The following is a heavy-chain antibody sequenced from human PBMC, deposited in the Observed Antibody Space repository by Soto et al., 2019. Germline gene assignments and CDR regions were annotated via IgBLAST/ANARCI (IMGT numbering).Heavy chain of an antibody. Sequence: QVQLVESGGGVVQPGGSLRLSCAASGFTFRNHAMHWVRQAPGKGLECLAVIAHDGSNAFYRDSVKGRFTVSRDNSKNTMYLYMNSLRSEDTGVYYCARGDREDILVVVGARPGEYGTAIWGQGNTVIVSS. V-gene: IGHV3-30-3*01. J-gene: IGHJ6*02. D-gene: IGHD2-15*01. CDR2: IAHDGSNA. CDR1: GFTFRNHA. CDR3: ARGDREDILVVVGARPGEYGTAI.